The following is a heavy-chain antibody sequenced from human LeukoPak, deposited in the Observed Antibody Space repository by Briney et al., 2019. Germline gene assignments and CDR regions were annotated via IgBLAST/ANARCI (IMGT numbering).Heavy chain of an antibody. CDR2: IYESGRT. J-gene: IGHJ4*02. CDR1: GGSISSGYHY. V-gene: IGHV4-39*01. CDR3: ARGDSRSWSLFDY. D-gene: IGHD6-13*01. Sequence: SETLSLTCTVSGGSISSGYHYWGWIRQPPGKGLEWIRSIYESGRTHYNPSLRSRITISVDTSKNQFSLELSSVTAADTAVYYCARGDSRSWSLFDYWGQGTLVTVSS.